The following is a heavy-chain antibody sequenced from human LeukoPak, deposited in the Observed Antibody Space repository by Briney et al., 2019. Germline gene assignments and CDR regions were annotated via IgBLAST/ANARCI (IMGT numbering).Heavy chain of an antibody. CDR3: ARMGPAAAGIID. J-gene: IGHJ4*02. V-gene: IGHV4-34*01. D-gene: IGHD6-13*01. CDR2: INHSGST. CDR1: GGSFSGYY. Sequence: SETLSLTCAVYGGSFSGYYWSWIRQPPGKGLEWIGEINHSGSTNYNPSLKSRVTISVDTSKNQFSLKLSSVTAADTAVYYCARMGPAAAGIIDWGQGTLVTVSS.